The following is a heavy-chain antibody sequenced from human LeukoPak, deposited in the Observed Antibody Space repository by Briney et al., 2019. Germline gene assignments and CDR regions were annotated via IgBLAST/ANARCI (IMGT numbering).Heavy chain of an antibody. V-gene: IGHV3-9*01. Sequence: GGSLRLSCAASGFTFDDYAMRWVRQAPGKGLEWVSGISWNSGGIAYADSVKGRFTISRDNAKNTLFLQMNSLRAEDTAVYYCVRDGVGAPPFDYWGQGALVTVSS. CDR1: GFTFDDYA. D-gene: IGHD1-26*01. CDR3: VRDGVGAPPFDY. CDR2: ISWNSGGI. J-gene: IGHJ4*02.